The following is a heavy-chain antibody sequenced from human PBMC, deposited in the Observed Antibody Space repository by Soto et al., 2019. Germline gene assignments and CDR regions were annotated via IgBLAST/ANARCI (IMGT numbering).Heavy chain of an antibody. V-gene: IGHV3-23*01. Sequence: PGGSLRLSCAVSGITFSDYSINWVRQAPGKGLEWVSGISGGTGTTYYADSVKGRFTISRDNSKNTVYLQMNSLRAEDTALYYCANFETLSSHFPFDYWGQGTLVTVSS. CDR1: GITFSDYS. CDR2: ISGGTGTT. J-gene: IGHJ4*02. CDR3: ANFETLSSHFPFDY. D-gene: IGHD3-3*02.